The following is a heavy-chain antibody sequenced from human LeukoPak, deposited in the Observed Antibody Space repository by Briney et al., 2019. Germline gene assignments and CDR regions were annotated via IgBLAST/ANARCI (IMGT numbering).Heavy chain of an antibody. CDR3: ARRTGFDSGHYFDY. V-gene: IGHV4-39*01. CDR1: GGSISRNSYY. Sequence: SETLSLTCTVSGGSISRNSYYWGRIRQPPGKGLEWIGSIYYSGSTYYYPSLKSRVTISIDTSKNQFSLKLSSVTAADTAVYYCARRTGFDSGHYFDYWGQGILVTVSS. J-gene: IGHJ4*02. CDR2: IYYSGST. D-gene: IGHD6-19*01.